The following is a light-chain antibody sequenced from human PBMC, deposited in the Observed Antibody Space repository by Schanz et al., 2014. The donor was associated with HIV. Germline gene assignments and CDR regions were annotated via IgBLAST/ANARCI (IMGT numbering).Light chain of an antibody. CDR2: SDH. Sequence: QSVLTQPPSASGTPGQRVTISCSGSSSNIGSNTVNWYQQLPGTAPRLLIFSDHRRPSGVPDRFSGSKSGTSASLAITGLQAEDEADYYCQSYDSSLSGVVFGGGTKLTVL. CDR3: QSYDSSLSGVV. CDR1: SSNIGSNT. J-gene: IGLJ2*01. V-gene: IGLV1-44*01.